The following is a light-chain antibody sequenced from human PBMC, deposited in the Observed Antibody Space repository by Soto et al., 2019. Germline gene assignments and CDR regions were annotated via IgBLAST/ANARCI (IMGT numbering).Light chain of an antibody. CDR1: QSINSW. CDR3: QQYDTSPPT. CDR2: KAS. Sequence: DIQMTQSPSTLSASVGDRVTITCRASQSINSWLAWYQQKPGKAPKLLVYKASSLESGIPSRFSGSGSGTEFPLTISSPQPDDFGTYYCQQYDTSPPTFGGGTKVEIK. J-gene: IGKJ4*01. V-gene: IGKV1-5*03.